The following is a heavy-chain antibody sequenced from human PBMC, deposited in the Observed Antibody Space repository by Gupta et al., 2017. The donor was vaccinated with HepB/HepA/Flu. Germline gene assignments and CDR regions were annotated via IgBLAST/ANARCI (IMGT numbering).Heavy chain of an antibody. D-gene: IGHD5-18*01. V-gene: IGHV1-2*02. CDR1: GYTFTGYY. J-gene: IGHJ2*01. Sequence: QVQLVQSGAEVKKPGASVKVSCKASGYTFTGYYMHWVRQAPGQGLEWMGWINPNSGGTNYAQKFQGRVTMTRDTSISTAYMELSRLRSDDTAVYYCARAYGGYSYGFGWYFDRWGRGTLVTVSS. CDR3: ARAYGGYSYGFGWYFDR. CDR2: INPNSGGT.